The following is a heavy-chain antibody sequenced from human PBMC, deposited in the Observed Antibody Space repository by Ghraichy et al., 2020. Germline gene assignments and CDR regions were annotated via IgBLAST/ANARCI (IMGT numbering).Heavy chain of an antibody. CDR1: GYTFTSYY. CDR3: ARAGSGYNYYMDV. Sequence: KVSCKASGYTFTSYYMHWVRQAPGQGLEWMGIINPSGGSTSYAQKFQGRVTMTRDTSTSTVYMELSSLRSEDTAVYYCARAGSGYNYYMDVWGKGTTVTVSS. D-gene: IGHD3-3*01. J-gene: IGHJ6*03. CDR2: INPSGGST. V-gene: IGHV1-46*01.